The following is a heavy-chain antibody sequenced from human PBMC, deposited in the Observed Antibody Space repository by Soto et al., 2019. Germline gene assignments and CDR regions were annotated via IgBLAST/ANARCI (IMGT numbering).Heavy chain of an antibody. J-gene: IGHJ4*02. D-gene: IGHD6-19*01. Sequence: QVHLVQSGAEVKKPGSSVKVSCRASGGTFNTYGFNWVRQAPGQGLEWMGGIIPLFGTTTYAQNFPGRVTITTDQSTTTAYMEMSGLTPEDTAVYFCARGGEMAGWMPFDAWGQGTLVTVSS. CDR3: ARGGEMAGWMPFDA. CDR2: IIPLFGTT. V-gene: IGHV1-69*01. CDR1: GGTFNTYG.